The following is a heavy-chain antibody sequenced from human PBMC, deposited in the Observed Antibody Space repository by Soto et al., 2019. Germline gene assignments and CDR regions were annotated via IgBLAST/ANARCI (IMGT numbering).Heavy chain of an antibody. V-gene: IGHV4-39*01. CDR3: ARHRSDCWFNP. D-gene: IGHD2-21*02. CDR2: IYYSGST. J-gene: IGHJ5*01. CDR1: GGSISSSSYF. Sequence: QLQLQESGPGLVKPSETLSLTCTVSGGSISSSSYFWGWIRQPPGKGLEWIGSIYYSGSTYYNPSPKSRVTVDVDTSKHQISLKLNAVAAADSAVHYCARHRSDCWFNPWGEGNLVTVSS.